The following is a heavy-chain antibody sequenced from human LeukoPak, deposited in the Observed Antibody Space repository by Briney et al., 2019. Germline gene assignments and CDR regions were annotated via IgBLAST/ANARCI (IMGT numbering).Heavy chain of an antibody. D-gene: IGHD5-24*01. Sequence: SETLCLTCTVSGGSISSYYWSWIRQPPGKGLGRVGYIYYRGITNYNPSLQRRVAISVDTSKLQFSLKLSSVTAVDTAVYYCARDKSLQDMAWWFDPWGQGPLVIVSS. CDR2: IYYRGIT. CDR3: ARDKSLQDMAWWFDP. V-gene: IGHV4-59*01. CDR1: GGSISSYY. J-gene: IGHJ5*02.